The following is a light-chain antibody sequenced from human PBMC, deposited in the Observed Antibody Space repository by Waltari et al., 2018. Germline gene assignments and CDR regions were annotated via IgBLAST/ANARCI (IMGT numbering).Light chain of an antibody. CDR2: EAS. CDR3: QQYNNWPPWT. CDR1: QPVSRN. V-gene: IGKV3-15*01. J-gene: IGKJ1*01. Sequence: EVVMTQSPVTLSVSPGERATPSCSASQPVSRNLAWYQQKPGQAPRLVIYEASTRATGIPARFSGRGSGTEFTLIISSLQPEDFAVYYCQQYNNWPPWTFGQGTKVELK.